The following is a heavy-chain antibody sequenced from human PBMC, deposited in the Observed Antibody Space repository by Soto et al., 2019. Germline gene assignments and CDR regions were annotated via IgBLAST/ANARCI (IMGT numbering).Heavy chain of an antibody. D-gene: IGHD2-2*01. CDR3: ATVPAAHNYYGMDV. CDR1: GFTFSSYG. V-gene: IGHV3-30*03. CDR2: ISYDGSNK. J-gene: IGHJ6*02. Sequence: QVQLMESGGGVVQPGRSLRLSCAASGFTFSSYGMHWVRQAPGKGLEWVAVISYDGSNKYYADSVKGRFTISRDNSKNTLYLQMNSLRAEDTAVYYCATVPAAHNYYGMDVWGQGTTVTVSS.